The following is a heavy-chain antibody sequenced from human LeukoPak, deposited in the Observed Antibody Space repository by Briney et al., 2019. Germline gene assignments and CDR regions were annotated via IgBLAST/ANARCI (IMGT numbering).Heavy chain of an antibody. V-gene: IGHV3-13*01. D-gene: IGHD3-10*01. CDR2: IGTAGDT. CDR1: GFTFSSYD. J-gene: IGHJ4*02. CDR3: ARVVYGSGSYDY. Sequence: GGSLRLSCAASGFTFSSYDMHFVRQATGKGLEWVSAIGTAGDTYYPGSVKGRFTISRENAKNSLYLQMNSLRAGDTAVYYCARVVYGSGSYDYWGQGTLVTVSS.